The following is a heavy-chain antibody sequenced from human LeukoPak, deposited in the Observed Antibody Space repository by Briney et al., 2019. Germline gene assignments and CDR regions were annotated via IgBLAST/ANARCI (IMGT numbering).Heavy chain of an antibody. CDR1: GYTFTSYD. D-gene: IGHD3-10*01. J-gene: IGHJ6*03. Sequence: ASVKVSCKASGYTFTSYDINWVRQATGQGLEWMGWMNPNSGNTGYAQKFQGRVTMTRNTSISTSYIELSSLRSEDTAVYYCVRGSGAYYYYYYMDVWGKGTTVTVSS. CDR3: VRGSGAYYYYYYMDV. CDR2: MNPNSGNT. V-gene: IGHV1-8*01.